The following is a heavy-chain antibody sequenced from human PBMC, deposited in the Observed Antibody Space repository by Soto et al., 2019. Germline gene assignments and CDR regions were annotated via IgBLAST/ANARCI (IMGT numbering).Heavy chain of an antibody. Sequence: QVQLQESGPGLVKPSETLSLTCTVSGGSISSDYWSWIRQPPGKGLEWIGYIYYSGSTNYNPSLKSRVTISVDTSKNQFSLKLGSVTAADTAVYYCASRGGGSPWYFDLWGRGTLVTVSS. J-gene: IGHJ2*01. CDR3: ASRGGGSPWYFDL. CDR1: GGSISSDY. CDR2: IYYSGST. D-gene: IGHD3-3*01. V-gene: IGHV4-59*01.